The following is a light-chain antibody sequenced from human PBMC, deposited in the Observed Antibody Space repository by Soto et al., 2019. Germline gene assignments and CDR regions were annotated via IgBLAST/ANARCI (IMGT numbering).Light chain of an antibody. CDR3: LLSYSGARLGV. J-gene: IGLJ2*01. CDR2: DTS. V-gene: IGLV7-46*01. Sequence: QAVVTQEPSLTVSPGGTVTLTCGSSTGAVTSGHYPYWFRQKPGQAPRTLIYDTSNKHSWTPARFSGSLLGGKAALTLSGAQPEDEAEYYCLLSYSGARLGVFGGGTKLTVL. CDR1: TGAVTSGHY.